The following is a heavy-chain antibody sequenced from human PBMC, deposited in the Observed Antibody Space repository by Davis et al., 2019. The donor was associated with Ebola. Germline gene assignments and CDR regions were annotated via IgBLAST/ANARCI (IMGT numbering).Heavy chain of an antibody. CDR2: IYHSGRT. CDR3: ARRYDYYYYGMDD. V-gene: IGHV4-30-2*01. D-gene: IGHD1-1*01. Sequence: MPSETLSLTCAVSGGSISSGGYSWSWIRQPPGKGLEWIGYIYHSGRTYYNPSPKSRVTISVDRSKNQFSLKLSSVTAADTAVYYCARRYDYYYYGMDDWGQGTTVTVSS. CDR1: GGSISSGGYS. J-gene: IGHJ6*02.